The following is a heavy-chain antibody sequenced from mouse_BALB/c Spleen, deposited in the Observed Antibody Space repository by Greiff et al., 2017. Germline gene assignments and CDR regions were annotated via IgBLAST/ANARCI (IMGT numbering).Heavy chain of an antibody. D-gene: IGHD2-14*01. V-gene: IGHV1S135*01. CDR3: ARKNYRYDGDAMDY. Sequence: EVQLQQSGPELVKPGASVKVSCKASGYAFTSYNMYWVKQSHGKSLEWIGYIDPYNGGTSYNQKFKGKATLTVDKSSSTAYMHLNSLTSEDSAVYYCARKNYRYDGDAMDYWGQGTSVTVSS. CDR2: IDPYNGGT. CDR1: GYAFTSYN. J-gene: IGHJ4*01.